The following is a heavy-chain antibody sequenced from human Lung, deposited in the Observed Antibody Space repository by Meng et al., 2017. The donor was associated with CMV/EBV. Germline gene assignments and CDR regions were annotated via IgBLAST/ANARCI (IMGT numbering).Heavy chain of an antibody. Sequence: ASVKVSCKASGYTFNGYNMHWVRQAPGQGLEWMGWINPNSGGTNYAQRFQGRVTLTIDTSISTVYMELSRLKSDDTAVYFCARLFHTILGTGYYYGMDVWGQGTTVTVSS. D-gene: IGHD3/OR15-3a*01. CDR3: ARLFHTILGTGYYYGMDV. CDR2: INPNSGGT. CDR1: GYTFNGYN. J-gene: IGHJ6*02. V-gene: IGHV1-2*02.